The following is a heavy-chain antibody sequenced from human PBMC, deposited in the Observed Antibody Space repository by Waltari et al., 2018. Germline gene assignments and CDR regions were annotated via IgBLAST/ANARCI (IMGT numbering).Heavy chain of an antibody. J-gene: IGHJ3*02. V-gene: IGHV3-74*01. D-gene: IGHD2-2*01. Sequence: EVQLVESGGGLVQPGGSLRLSCAASGFTFTSYWMYWVRQAPGKGLVYGSRINNDGSGTTYTDSVKGRFTVSRDNAKNTLYLQMNSLGVQDTARYYCARGGAYHAFDIWGQGTLVTVSS. CDR1: GFTFTSYW. CDR2: INNDGSGT. CDR3: ARGGAYHAFDI.